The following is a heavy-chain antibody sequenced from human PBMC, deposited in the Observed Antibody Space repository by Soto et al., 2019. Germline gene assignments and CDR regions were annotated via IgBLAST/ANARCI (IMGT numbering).Heavy chain of an antibody. Sequence: ESLRLSCEASGFSFSTYSMHWVRQAPGKGLEWVSSIGRRSDIYYADSVKGRFTISRDNAKNSVSLQMNSLGDEDTAVYYCAREETAWPLAYGLDVWGQGTTVTVSS. V-gene: IGHV3-21*01. J-gene: IGHJ6*02. D-gene: IGHD2-21*02. CDR2: IGRRSDI. CDR3: AREETAWPLAYGLDV. CDR1: GFSFSTYS.